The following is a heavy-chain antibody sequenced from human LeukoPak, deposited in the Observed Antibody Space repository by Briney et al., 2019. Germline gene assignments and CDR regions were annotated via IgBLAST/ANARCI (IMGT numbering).Heavy chain of an antibody. CDR3: ARTGESGSSWPFDY. D-gene: IGHD6-13*01. V-gene: IGHV1-69*13. J-gene: IGHJ4*02. CDR2: IIPIFGTA. CDR1: GGTFSSYA. Sequence: ASVKVSCKASGGTFSSYAISWVRQAPGQGLEWMGGIIPIFGTANYAQKFQGRVTITADESTSTAYMELSSLRSEDTAVYYCARTGESGSSWPFDYWGQGTLVTVSS.